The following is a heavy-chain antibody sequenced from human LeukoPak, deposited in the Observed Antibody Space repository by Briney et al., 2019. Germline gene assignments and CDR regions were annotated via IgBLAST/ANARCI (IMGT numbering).Heavy chain of an antibody. V-gene: IGHV4-59*13. CDR3: AKQSISGSSLSYFDY. CDR1: AGSISSCY. Sequence: SETLSLTCTVSAGSISSCYWNWIRQPPAPGQEWMGNIYDSGSTNYNPSLKSRITISVDTSKNQCSLKLSSVTAADTAVYYCAKQSISGSSLSYFDYWGQGTLVNVSS. D-gene: IGHD3-22*01. J-gene: IGHJ4*02. CDR2: IYDSGST.